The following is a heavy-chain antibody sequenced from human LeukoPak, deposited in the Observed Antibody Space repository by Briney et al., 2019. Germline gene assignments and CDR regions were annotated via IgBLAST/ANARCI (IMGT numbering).Heavy chain of an antibody. CDR2: ISSGSRTI. J-gene: IGHJ4*02. CDR1: GFTFSTYA. V-gene: IGHV3-48*01. Sequence: GESLRLSCAASGFTFSTYAMSWVRQAPGKGLEWTSYISSGSRTITYADSVKGRFTISRDDAKNSLYLQMDSLRAEDTAVYYCARQSPAFDYWGQGTLVTVSS. CDR3: ARQSPAFDY.